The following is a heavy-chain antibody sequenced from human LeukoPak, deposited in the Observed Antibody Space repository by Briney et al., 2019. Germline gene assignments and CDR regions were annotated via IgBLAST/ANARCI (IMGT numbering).Heavy chain of an antibody. Sequence: PGRSLRLSCAASGFTFSDYYMSWIRQAPGKGLEWVSHISSSGSTIYYADSVKGRFTISRDNAKNSLYLQMNSLRAEDTAVYYCARDKGSRATQFDYWGQGTLVTVSS. V-gene: IGHV3-11*01. J-gene: IGHJ4*02. CDR1: GFTFSDYY. CDR2: ISSSGSTI. D-gene: IGHD1-26*01. CDR3: ARDKGSRATQFDY.